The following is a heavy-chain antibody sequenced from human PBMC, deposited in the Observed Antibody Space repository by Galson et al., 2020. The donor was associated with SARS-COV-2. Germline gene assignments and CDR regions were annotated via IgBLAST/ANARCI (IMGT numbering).Heavy chain of an antibody. CDR2: IDGRDSNS. CDR3: AKDMGPNGTGATPEY. D-gene: IGHD2-2*01. J-gene: IGHJ4*02. Sequence: GESLKISCTASGFPFGIYAMTWVRQAPGKGLEWVASIDGRDSNSYYADSVKGRFTVFRDNSKSTMYLQMNSLGVEDTALYHCAKDMGPNGTGATPEYWGQGTLVTVSS. V-gene: IGHV3-23*01. CDR1: GFPFGIYA.